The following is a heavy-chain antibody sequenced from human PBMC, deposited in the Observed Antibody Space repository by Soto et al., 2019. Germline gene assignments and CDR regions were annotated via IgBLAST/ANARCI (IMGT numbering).Heavy chain of an antibody. CDR3: ARDGWYVEYYFDY. CDR2: ISYDGSNK. J-gene: IGHJ4*02. V-gene: IGHV3-30-3*01. Sequence: QVQLVESGGGVVQPGRSLRLSCAASGFTFSSYAMQWVCQAPGKGLEWVAVISYDGSNKYYADSVKGRFTISRDNSKNTLYLQMNSLRAEDTAVYYCARDGWYVEYYFDYWGQGTLVTVSS. D-gene: IGHD6-19*01. CDR1: GFTFSSYA.